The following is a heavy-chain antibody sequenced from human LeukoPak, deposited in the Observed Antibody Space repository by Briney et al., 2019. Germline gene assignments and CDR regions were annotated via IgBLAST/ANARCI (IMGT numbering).Heavy chain of an antibody. CDR2: IKQDGNEK. J-gene: IGHJ6*02. V-gene: IGHV3-7*03. CDR3: ARDMDV. Sequence: QAGGSLRLSCAASGFTFSSSWMSWVRQAPGKRLEWVANIKQDGNEKYYVDSVKGRFTISRDNARNSLFLQMNSPRAEDTAVYYCARDMDVWGQGTTVTVSS. CDR1: GFTFSSSW.